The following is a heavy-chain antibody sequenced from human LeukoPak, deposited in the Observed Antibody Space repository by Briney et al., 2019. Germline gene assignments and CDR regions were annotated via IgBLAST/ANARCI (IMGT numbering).Heavy chain of an antibody. CDR3: ARSDDDAFDI. CDR2: ISYDGSNK. Sequence: GRSLRLSCAASGFTFSSYAMHWVRQAPGKGLEWVAVISYDGSNKYYADSVKGRFTISRDNSKNTLYLQMNSLRAEDTAVYYCARSDDDAFDIWGQGTMVTVSS. V-gene: IGHV3-30*04. J-gene: IGHJ3*02. CDR1: GFTFSSYA.